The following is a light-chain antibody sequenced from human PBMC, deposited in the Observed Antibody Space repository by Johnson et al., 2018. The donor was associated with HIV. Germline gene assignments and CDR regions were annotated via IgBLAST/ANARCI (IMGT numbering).Light chain of an antibody. Sequence: QSVLTQPPSVSAAPGQKVTISCSGSSSNIGNNYVSWYQQLPGTAPKLLIYENNKRPSGIPDRFSGSKSRTSATLGITGLQTGDEADYYCGTWDTSLSVGVFGTGTKVTVL. CDR3: GTWDTSLSVGV. J-gene: IGLJ1*01. V-gene: IGLV1-51*02. CDR1: SSNIGNNY. CDR2: ENN.